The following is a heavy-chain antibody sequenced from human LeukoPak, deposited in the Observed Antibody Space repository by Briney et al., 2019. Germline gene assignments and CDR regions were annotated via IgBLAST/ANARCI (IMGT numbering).Heavy chain of an antibody. J-gene: IGHJ4*02. CDR2: INDSGST. CDR1: GGSFSGYY. D-gene: IGHD3-22*01. V-gene: IGHV4-34*01. Sequence: NPSETLSLTCAVYGGSFSGYYWSWIRQPPGKGLEWIGEINDSGSTNYNPSLKSRVTISVDTSKNQFSLKLSSVTAADTAVYYCARIKYYYDSSGYYFDYWGQGTLVTVSS. CDR3: ARIKYYYDSSGYYFDY.